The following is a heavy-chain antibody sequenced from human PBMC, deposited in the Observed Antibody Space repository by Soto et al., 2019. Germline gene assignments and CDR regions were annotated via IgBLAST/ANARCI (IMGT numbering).Heavy chain of an antibody. Sequence: SETLSLTCTVSGGSISSGDYYWSWIRQPPGKGLEWIGYIYYSGSTYYNPSLKSRVTISVDTSKNQFSLKLSSVTAADTAVYYCARYNATMIVVNYFDYWGQGTLVT. CDR3: ARYNATMIVVNYFDY. D-gene: IGHD3-22*01. J-gene: IGHJ4*02. CDR2: IYYSGST. V-gene: IGHV4-30-4*01. CDR1: GGSISSGDYY.